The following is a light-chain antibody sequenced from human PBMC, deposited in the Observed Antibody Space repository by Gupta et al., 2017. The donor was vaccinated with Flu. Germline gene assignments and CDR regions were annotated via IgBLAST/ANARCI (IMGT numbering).Light chain of an antibody. V-gene: IGLV1-44*01. Sequence: QSVLTQPPSASGTPGQRVTISCSGSSSNLGSNTVNWYQQLPGTAPKLLIYSNTQRPSGVPDRFSGSKSGTSASLAISGLQSEDEADYYCAAWDDSLNGYVFGTGTKVTVL. CDR1: SSNLGSNT. CDR3: AAWDDSLNGYV. CDR2: SNT. J-gene: IGLJ1*01.